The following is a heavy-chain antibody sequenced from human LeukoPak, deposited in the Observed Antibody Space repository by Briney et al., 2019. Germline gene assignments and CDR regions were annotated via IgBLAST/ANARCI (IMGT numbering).Heavy chain of an antibody. CDR2: ISSDGSNK. J-gene: IGHJ4*02. CDR3: AGSYYNVFDY. Sequence: GGSLRLSCAASGFTFSSYSMHWVRQAPGKGLEWVAVISSDGSNKFYADSVKGRFTISRDNSKSTLYLQMNSLRAEDTAVYYCAGSYYNVFDYWGQGTLVTVSS. CDR1: GFTFSSYS. V-gene: IGHV3-30-3*01. D-gene: IGHD3-10*01.